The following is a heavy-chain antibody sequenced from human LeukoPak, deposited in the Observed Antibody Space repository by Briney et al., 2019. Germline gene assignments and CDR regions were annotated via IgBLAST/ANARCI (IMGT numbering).Heavy chain of an antibody. D-gene: IGHD2-15*01. CDR2: ISSSGSTI. V-gene: IGHV3-48*03. J-gene: IGHJ4*02. CDR1: GFTFSSYE. Sequence: GGSVRLSCAASGFTFSSYEMNWVRQAPGKGLEWASYISSSGSTIYYADSVKGRFTISRDNAKNSLYLQMNSLRAEDTAVYYCARDYCSGGSCYSDYWGQGTLVTVSS. CDR3: ARDYCSGGSCYSDY.